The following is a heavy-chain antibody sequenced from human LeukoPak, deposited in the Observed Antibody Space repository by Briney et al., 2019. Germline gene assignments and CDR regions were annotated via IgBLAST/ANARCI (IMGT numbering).Heavy chain of an antibody. J-gene: IGHJ5*02. CDR1: GYTFTGYY. CDR2: INPNSGGT. D-gene: IGHD2-15*01. V-gene: IGHV1-2*02. CDR3: AGGYCSGGSCYNWFDP. Sequence: ASVKVSCKASGYTFTGYYMHWVRQAPGQGLEWMGWINPNSGGTNYAQKFQGRVTMTRDTSISTAYMELSRLRSDDTAVYYCAGGYCSGGSCYNWFDPWGRGTLVTVSS.